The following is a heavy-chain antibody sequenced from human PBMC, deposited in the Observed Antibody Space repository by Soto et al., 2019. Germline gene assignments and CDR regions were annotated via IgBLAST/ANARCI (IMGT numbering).Heavy chain of an antibody. CDR2: IYYSGST. J-gene: IGHJ3*01. V-gene: IGHV4-31*03. Sequence: QVQLQESGPGLVKPSQTLSITCTVSGGSISSGGYYWSWIRQHPWKGLEWIGYIYYSGSTYYNPSLKSRVTISVDTSKNQFFLKLSSVTAADTDVYYRARVSVLLWFGELRNDAFDLWGQQTLLTVSS. D-gene: IGHD3-10*01. CDR3: ARVSVLLWFGELRNDAFDL. CDR1: GGSISSGGYY.